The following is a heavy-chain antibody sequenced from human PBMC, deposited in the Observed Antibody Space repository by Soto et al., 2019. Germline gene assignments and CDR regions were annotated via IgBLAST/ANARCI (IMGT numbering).Heavy chain of an antibody. CDR2: INHSGST. V-gene: IGHV4-34*01. CDR3: ARGEDSSWYFDY. D-gene: IGHD6-13*01. J-gene: IGHJ4*02. Sequence: QVQLQQWGAGLLKPSETLSLTCAVYGGSFSGYYWSWIRQPPGKGLEWIGEINHSGSTNYNPSLKSRVTISVDTSKNQFSLKLSSVTAADTAVYYCARGEDSSWYFDYWGQGTLVTVSS. CDR1: GGSFSGYY.